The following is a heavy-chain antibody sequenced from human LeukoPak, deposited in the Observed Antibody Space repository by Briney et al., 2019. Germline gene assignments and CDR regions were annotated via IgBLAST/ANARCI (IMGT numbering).Heavy chain of an antibody. V-gene: IGHV4-39*01. J-gene: IGHJ3*02. D-gene: IGHD4-23*01. Sequence: SETLSLTCTVSGGSISGSSYYWGWIRQPPGKGLEWIGSIYYSGSTYYNPSPKSRVTISVDTSKNQFSLKLNSVTATDTAVYYCARSYGGHSVCDAFDIWGQGTMVTVSS. CDR1: GGSISGSSYY. CDR3: ARSYGGHSVCDAFDI. CDR2: IYYSGST.